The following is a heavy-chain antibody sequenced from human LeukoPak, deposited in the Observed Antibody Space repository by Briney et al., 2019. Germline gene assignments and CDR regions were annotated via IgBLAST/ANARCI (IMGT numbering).Heavy chain of an antibody. J-gene: IGHJ4*02. CDR1: GFTFSSYS. D-gene: IGHD5-12*01. CDR2: ISSSSSTI. Sequence: GGSLRLSCAASGFTFSSYSMNWVRQAPGKGLEWVSYISSSSSTIYYADSVKGRFTISRDNAKNSLYLQMNSLRAEDTAVYYCAGDAYSGENDYWGQGTLVTVSS. CDR3: AGDAYSGENDY. V-gene: IGHV3-48*04.